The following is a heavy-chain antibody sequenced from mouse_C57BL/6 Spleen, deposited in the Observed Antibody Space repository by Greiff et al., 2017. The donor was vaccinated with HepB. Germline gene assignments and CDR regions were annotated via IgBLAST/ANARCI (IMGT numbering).Heavy chain of an antibody. V-gene: IGHV1-72*01. CDR2: IDPNSGGT. CDR1: GYTFTSYW. Sequence: VKLMESGAELVKPGASVKLSCKASGYTFTSYWMHWVKQRPGRGLEWIGRIDPNSGGTKYNEKFTSKATLTVDKPSSTAYMQLSRLTSEDSAVYYCARENFYYGSPWFAYWGQGTLVTVSA. D-gene: IGHD1-1*01. J-gene: IGHJ3*01. CDR3: ARENFYYGSPWFAY.